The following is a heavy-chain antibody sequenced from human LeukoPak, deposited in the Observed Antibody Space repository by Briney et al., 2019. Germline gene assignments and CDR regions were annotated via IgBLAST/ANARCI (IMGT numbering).Heavy chain of an antibody. CDR1: GFTFSSYG. CDR2: ISTSSNRI. Sequence: PGGSLRLSCEATGFTFSSYGMHWVRQAPGKGLEWVSYISTSSNRIDYADSVKGRFTMSRDNAKNLLYLQMNSLRDEDTAMYYCARVSAPGTSGWYFGYWGQGTLVTVSS. V-gene: IGHV3-48*02. J-gene: IGHJ4*02. D-gene: IGHD6-19*01. CDR3: ARVSAPGTSGWYFGY.